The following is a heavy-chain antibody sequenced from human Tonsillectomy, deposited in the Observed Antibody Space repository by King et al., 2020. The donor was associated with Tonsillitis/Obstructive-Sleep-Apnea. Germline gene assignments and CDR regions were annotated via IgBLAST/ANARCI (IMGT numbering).Heavy chain of an antibody. V-gene: IGHV4-4*02. CDR2: IYHSGST. J-gene: IGHJ4*02. Sequence: VQLQESGPGLVKPSGTLSLTCAVSGGSISSDNWWTWVRQPPGKGLEWIGEIYHSGSTNYNPSLKSRVTISVDKSKNQFSLRLTSVTAADTAVYYCARIPLHYVGFDYWGQGTLVTVSA. CDR3: ARIPLHYVGFDY. CDR1: GGSISSDNW. D-gene: IGHD1-26*01.